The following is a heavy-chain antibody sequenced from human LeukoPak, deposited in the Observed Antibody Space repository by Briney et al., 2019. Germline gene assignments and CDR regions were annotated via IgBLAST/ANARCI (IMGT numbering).Heavy chain of an antibody. CDR2: INPNSGGT. CDR3: ARDYYGSSGYPSYFDY. V-gene: IGHV1-2*02. CDR1: GYTFTGYY. D-gene: IGHD3-22*01. J-gene: IGHJ4*02. Sequence: ASVKVSCKASGYTFTGYYMHWVRQAPGQGREWMGWINPNSGGTNYAQKFQGRVTMTRDTSISTAYMELSRLRSDDTAVYYCARDYYGSSGYPSYFDYWGQGTLVTVSS.